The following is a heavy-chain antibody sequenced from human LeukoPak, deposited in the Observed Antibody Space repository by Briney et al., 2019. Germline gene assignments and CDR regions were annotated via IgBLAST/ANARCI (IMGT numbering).Heavy chain of an antibody. CDR3: ARLYSNYGFGSGYFDL. CDR1: GFTFSSYW. CDR2: IKQDGSEK. V-gene: IGHV3-7*01. D-gene: IGHD4-11*01. J-gene: IGHJ2*01. Sequence: PGGSLRLSCAASGFTFSSYWMSWVRQAPGKGLEWVANIKQDGSEKYYVDSVKGRFTISRDNAKNSLYLQMNSLRAEDTAVYYCARLYSNYGFGSGYFDLWGRGTLVTVSS.